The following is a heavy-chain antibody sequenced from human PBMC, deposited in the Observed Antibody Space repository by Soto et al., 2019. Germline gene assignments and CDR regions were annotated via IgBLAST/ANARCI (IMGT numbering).Heavy chain of an antibody. CDR2: ISWDGGST. Sequence: GGSLRLSCAASGFTFDDYTMHWVRQAPGKGLEWVSLISWDGGSTYYADSVKGRFTISRDNSKNSLYLQMNSLRTEDTALYYCAKAVSSLGLMDVWGQGTTVTVSS. V-gene: IGHV3-43*01. CDR3: AKAVSSLGLMDV. D-gene: IGHD6-19*01. J-gene: IGHJ6*02. CDR1: GFTFDDYT.